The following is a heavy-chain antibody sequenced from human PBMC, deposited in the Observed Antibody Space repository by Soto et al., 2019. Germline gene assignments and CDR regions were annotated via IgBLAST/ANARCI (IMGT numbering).Heavy chain of an antibody. Sequence: QVQLQESGPGLVKPSETLSLTCTVSGVSVSNGSYYWSWIRQPPGKGLERTGYIYYSGSTNYNPSLKSRVTISVDTSKNQFSLKLYSVTATDTAIYYCAREQQLGHVKSFDHWGQGTLVTVSS. CDR2: IYYSGST. V-gene: IGHV4-61*01. D-gene: IGHD6-13*01. CDR3: AREQQLGHVKSFDH. CDR1: GVSVSNGSYY. J-gene: IGHJ4*02.